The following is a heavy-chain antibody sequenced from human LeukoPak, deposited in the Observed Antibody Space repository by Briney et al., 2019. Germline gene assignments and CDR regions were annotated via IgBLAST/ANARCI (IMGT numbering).Heavy chain of an antibody. CDR1: GFTFGDYA. Sequence: GGSLRLACTAAGFTFGDYAMSWVRQAPGEVLEWLGFIRTKAYGGTTEYAASVKGRFSISRDDSKSIAYLQMNSLKSEDTAVYYCVYSFGYSWGQGTLVTVSS. CDR3: VYSFGYS. J-gene: IGHJ5*02. CDR2: IRTKAYGGTT. D-gene: IGHD5-18*01. V-gene: IGHV3-49*04.